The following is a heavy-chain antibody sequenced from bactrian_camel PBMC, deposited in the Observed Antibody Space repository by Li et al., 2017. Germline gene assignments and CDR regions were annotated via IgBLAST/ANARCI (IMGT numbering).Heavy chain of an antibody. Sequence: QVQLVESGGGSVQAGGSLRLSCTASGYPYCMGWFRQAPGKEREGVARIEYDGITTYADSVKGRFTISKDNRKNILYLQMNSLTPGDTAMYYCTARYEFGLGACSGVGGLGFWGQGTQVTVS. J-gene: IGHJ6*01. CDR1: GYPYC. CDR2: IEYDGIT. CDR3: TARYEFGLGACSGVGGLGF. V-gene: IGHV3S53*01. D-gene: IGHD1*01.